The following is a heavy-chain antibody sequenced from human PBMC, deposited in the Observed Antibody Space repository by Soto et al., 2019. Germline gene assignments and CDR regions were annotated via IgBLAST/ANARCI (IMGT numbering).Heavy chain of an antibody. Sequence: GGSLRLSCAASGFTFSSYWMHWVRQAPGKGLVWVSRINSDGSSTSYADSVKGRFTISRDNAKNTLYLQMNSLRAEDTAVYYCARSYGSTGGYFDYWGQGTLVTVSS. V-gene: IGHV3-74*01. CDR3: ARSYGSTGGYFDY. CDR1: GFTFSSYW. J-gene: IGHJ4*02. CDR2: INSDGSST. D-gene: IGHD2-8*02.